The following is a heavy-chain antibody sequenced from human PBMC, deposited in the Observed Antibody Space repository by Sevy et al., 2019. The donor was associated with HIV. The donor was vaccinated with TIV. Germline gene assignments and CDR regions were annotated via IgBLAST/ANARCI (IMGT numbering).Heavy chain of an antibody. CDR3: ARGRVGIDCYDNSGTDYGDY. Sequence: SETLSLTCAVYGGSFSGYYWSWIRQPPGKGLEWIGEINHSGSTNYNPSLKSRVTISVDTSKNQFSLKLSSVTAADTAVYYCARGRVGIDCYDNSGTDYGDYWGQGTLVTVSS. V-gene: IGHV4-34*01. CDR2: INHSGST. CDR1: GGSFSGYY. D-gene: IGHD3-22*01. J-gene: IGHJ4*02.